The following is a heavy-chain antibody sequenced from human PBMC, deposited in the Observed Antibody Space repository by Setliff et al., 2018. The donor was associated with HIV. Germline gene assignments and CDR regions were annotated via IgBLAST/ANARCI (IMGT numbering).Heavy chain of an antibody. CDR3: AKDVCSGAYCYAYYYYGMDV. CDR1: VFTFNNYG. D-gene: IGHD2-15*01. J-gene: IGHJ6*02. CDR2: IRYDGSQK. V-gene: IGHV3-30*02. Sequence: GGSLRLSCAASVFTFNNYGMNWVRQAPGKGLEWVAFIRYDGSQKYYVDSVKGRFTISRDNSKNTLYLQMNSLRVEDTAVYYCAKDVCSGAYCYAYYYYGMDVWGQGTMVTVAS.